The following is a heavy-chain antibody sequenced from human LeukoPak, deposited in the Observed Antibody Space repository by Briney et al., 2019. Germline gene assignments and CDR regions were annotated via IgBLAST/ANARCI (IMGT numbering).Heavy chain of an antibody. CDR3: ASSARLYSSSWYYFDY. D-gene: IGHD6-13*01. Sequence: PGGSLRLSCAASGFIFGSYSMNWVRQAPGKGLEWVSSISSSSSYIYYADSVKGRFTISRDNAKNSLYLQMNSLRAEDTAVYYCASSARLYSSSWYYFDYWGQGTLVTVSS. CDR1: GFIFGSYS. CDR2: ISSSSSYI. V-gene: IGHV3-21*01. J-gene: IGHJ4*02.